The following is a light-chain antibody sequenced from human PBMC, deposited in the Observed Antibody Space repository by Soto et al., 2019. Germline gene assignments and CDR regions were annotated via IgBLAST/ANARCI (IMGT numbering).Light chain of an antibody. Sequence: QSALTQPASESGSPGQSITISCTGTSSDVGTYYLVSWYQQHPGKAPKLMIYEVSWRPLWVSNRFSGSKSGNTGSLTISGLQAEDEANFHCCSYGVSRTYVFGTGSKVTVL. J-gene: IGLJ1*01. V-gene: IGLV2-23*02. CDR1: SSDVGTYYL. CDR2: EVS. CDR3: CSYGVSRTYV.